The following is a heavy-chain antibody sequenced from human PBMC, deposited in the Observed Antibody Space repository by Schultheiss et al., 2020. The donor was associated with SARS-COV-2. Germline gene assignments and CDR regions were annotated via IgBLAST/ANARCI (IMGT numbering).Heavy chain of an antibody. Sequence: ASVKVSCKASGGTFSSYAISWVRQAPGQGPEWMGWISAYNGNTNYAQKLQGRVTMTTDTSTSTAYMELRSLRSEDTAVYYCARAHGSGYYNDYWGQGTLVTVSS. CDR1: GGTFSSYA. CDR3: ARAHGSGYYNDY. V-gene: IGHV1-18*01. J-gene: IGHJ4*02. CDR2: ISAYNGNT. D-gene: IGHD3-22*01.